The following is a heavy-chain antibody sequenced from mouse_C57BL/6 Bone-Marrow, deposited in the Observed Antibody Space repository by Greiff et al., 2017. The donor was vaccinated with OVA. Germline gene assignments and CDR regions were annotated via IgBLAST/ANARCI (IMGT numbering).Heavy chain of an antibody. D-gene: IGHD1-1*01. CDR1: GFTFKNTY. CDR3: ARGGSAVVAAHWYFDD. CDR2: IDPANGNT. Sequence: EVMLVESVAELVRPGASVKLSCTASGFTFKNTYMHWVKQRPEQGLEWIGRIDPANGNTKYSPKFQGKATITADTSSNTAYLQLSSLTSEDTAIYYSARGGSAVVAAHWYFDDWGKGTTVTVSS. J-gene: IGHJ1*03. V-gene: IGHV14-3*01.